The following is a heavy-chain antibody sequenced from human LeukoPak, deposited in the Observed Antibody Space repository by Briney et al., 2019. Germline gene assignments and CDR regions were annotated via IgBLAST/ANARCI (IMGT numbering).Heavy chain of an antibody. Sequence: PSETLPLTCAVSGGSFSGYYWSWIRQPPGKGLEWIGEINHSGSTNYNPSLKSRVTISVDTSKNQFSLKLSSVTAADTAVYYCARYSAAAASYFDYWGQGTLVTVSS. CDR2: INHSGST. CDR3: ARYSAAAASYFDY. D-gene: IGHD6-13*01. V-gene: IGHV4-34*01. J-gene: IGHJ4*02. CDR1: GGSFSGYY.